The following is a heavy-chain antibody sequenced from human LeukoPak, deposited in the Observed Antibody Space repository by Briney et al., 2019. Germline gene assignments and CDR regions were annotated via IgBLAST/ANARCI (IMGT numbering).Heavy chain of an antibody. J-gene: IGHJ4*02. CDR2: IFPSDSDT. Sequence: GESLTISCKVSGYSFTNNWLGWVRQMPGKGLEWMGIIFPSDSDTRYSPSFQGQVTISADKSISTAYLQWSSLKASDTAMYYCARYSGSFSKSFDSWGQGTLVTVSS. CDR3: ARYSGSFSKSFDS. D-gene: IGHD1-26*01. CDR1: GYSFTNNW. V-gene: IGHV5-51*01.